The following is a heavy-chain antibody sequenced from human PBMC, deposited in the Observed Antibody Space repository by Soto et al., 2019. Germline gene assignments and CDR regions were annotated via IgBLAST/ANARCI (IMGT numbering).Heavy chain of an antibody. CDR2: IWLDGSNK. CDR1: GFTFSSYG. J-gene: IGHJ4*02. D-gene: IGHD5-18*01. Sequence: QVQLVESGGGVVQPGRSLRLSCAASGFTFSSYGMHWVRQAPGKGLEWVAVIWLDGSNKYYADSVKGRFTISRDNSKNTLYLQMNSLRAGDTAVYYCARGLWSFDYWGQGNLVTVSS. V-gene: IGHV3-33*01. CDR3: ARGLWSFDY.